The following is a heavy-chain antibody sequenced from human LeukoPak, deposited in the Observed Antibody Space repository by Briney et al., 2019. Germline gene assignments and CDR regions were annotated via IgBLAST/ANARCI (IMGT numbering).Heavy chain of an antibody. CDR1: GGTFSSYA. V-gene: IGHV1-69*05. D-gene: IGHD1-26*01. CDR3: ARDLFSGSYYGDY. Sequence: GASVKVSCEASGGTFSSYAISWVRQAPGQGLEWMGGIIPIFGTANYAQKFQGRVTITTDESTSTAYMELSSLRSEDTAVYYCARDLFSGSYYGDYWGQGTLVTVSS. J-gene: IGHJ4*02. CDR2: IIPIFGTA.